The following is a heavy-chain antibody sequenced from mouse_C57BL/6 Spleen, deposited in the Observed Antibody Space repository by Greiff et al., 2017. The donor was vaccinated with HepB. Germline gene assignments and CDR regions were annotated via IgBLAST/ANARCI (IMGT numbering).Heavy chain of an antibody. D-gene: IGHD2-1*01. CDR2: IWGVGST. J-gene: IGHJ3*01. CDR1: GFSLTSYG. V-gene: IGHV2-6*01. CDR3: ATYGNYEGFAY. Sequence: QVQLVESGPGLVAPSQSLSITCTVSGFSLTSYGVDWVRQSPGKGLEWLGVIWGVGSTNYNSALKSRLSISKDNSKSQVFLKMNSLQTDDTAMYYCATYGNYEGFAYWGQGTLVTVSA.